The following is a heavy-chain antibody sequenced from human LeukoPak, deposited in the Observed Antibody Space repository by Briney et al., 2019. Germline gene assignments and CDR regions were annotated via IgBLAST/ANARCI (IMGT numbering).Heavy chain of an antibody. V-gene: IGHV3-21*01. D-gene: IGHD3-10*02. J-gene: IGHJ6*04. CDR1: EITFSSYD. Sequence: PGGSLRLSCAASEITFSSYDMNWVRQAPGKGLEWVSFISSGSNSIYYADSVKGRFTISRDNAKNSLYLQMNSLRAEDTAVYYCAELGITMIGGVWGKGTTVTISS. CDR3: AELGITMIGGV. CDR2: ISSGSNSI.